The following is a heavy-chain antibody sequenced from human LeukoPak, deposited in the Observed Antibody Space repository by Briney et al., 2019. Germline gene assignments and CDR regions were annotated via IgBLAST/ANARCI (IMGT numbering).Heavy chain of an antibody. CDR3: VRGNDYGGPHY. D-gene: IGHD4-23*01. CDR2: IDRDGSRI. V-gene: IGHV3-74*01. Sequence: GGSLRLSCAVSGFTFSSYWMHWVRQAPGKGLVWVSRIDRDGSRIDYADSVKGRFTISRDNGKNTLFLQMNSLRAEDAAVYYCVRGNDYGGPHYWGQGTLVTVSS. CDR1: GFTFSSYW. J-gene: IGHJ4*02.